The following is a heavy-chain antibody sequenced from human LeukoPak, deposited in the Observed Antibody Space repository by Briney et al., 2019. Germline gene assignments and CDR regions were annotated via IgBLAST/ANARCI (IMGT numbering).Heavy chain of an antibody. V-gene: IGHV1-2*02. CDR1: GYTFTGYY. Sequence: ASVKVSCKASGYTFTGYYMHWVRQAPGQGLEWMGWINPNSGGTNYAQKFQGRVTMTRDTSISTAYMELSRLRSDDTAVYYCARAVNGSSFFRVWGQGTLVIVSS. CDR3: ARAVNGSSFFRV. D-gene: IGHD6-13*01. J-gene: IGHJ4*02. CDR2: INPNSGGT.